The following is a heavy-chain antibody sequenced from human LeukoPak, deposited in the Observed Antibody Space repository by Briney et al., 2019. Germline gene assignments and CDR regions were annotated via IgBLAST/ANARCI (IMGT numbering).Heavy chain of an antibody. V-gene: IGHV4-39*01. CDR1: GASISSSIYS. J-gene: IGHJ4*02. CDR3: ARHGELANIVANFDY. CDR2: IYHSGSA. D-gene: IGHD5-12*01. Sequence: SETLSLTCTDSGASISSSIYSWGWIRQPPGKGLEWIGSIYHSGSAYYNPSLKSRVTISVDTSKNQFSLKLSSVTAADTAVYYCARHGELANIVANFDYWGQGTLVTVSS.